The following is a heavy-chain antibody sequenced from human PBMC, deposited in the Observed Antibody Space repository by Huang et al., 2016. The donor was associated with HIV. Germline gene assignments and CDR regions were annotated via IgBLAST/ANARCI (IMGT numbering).Heavy chain of an antibody. V-gene: IGHV1-18*01. CDR2: ISVNNGNT. CDR1: GYTFSAYG. J-gene: IGHJ4*02. Sequence: QVQLVQSGAEVKNPGASVKVSCKASGYTFSAYGITWVRQAPGQGPEWMGWISVNNGNTNNAQKLKGRGTGTADTSTNTVYMELTSLTSDDTAVYYCARDRPKYSGSGSARYYFDYWGQGSPVTVSS. CDR3: ARDRPKYSGSGSARYYFDY. D-gene: IGHD3-10*01.